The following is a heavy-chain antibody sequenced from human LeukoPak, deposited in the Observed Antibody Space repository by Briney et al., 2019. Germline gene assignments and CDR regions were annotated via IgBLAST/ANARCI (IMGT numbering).Heavy chain of an antibody. Sequence: SCKASGGTFISYAMSWVRQAPGKGLEWVSAISGSGGSTYYADSVKGRFTISRDNSKNTLYLQMNSLRAEDTAVYYCAKVPKDIVVVVAGPWFDPWGQGTLVTVSP. V-gene: IGHV3-23*01. CDR3: AKVPKDIVVVVAGPWFDP. CDR1: GGTFISYA. J-gene: IGHJ5*02. CDR2: ISGSGGST. D-gene: IGHD2-15*01.